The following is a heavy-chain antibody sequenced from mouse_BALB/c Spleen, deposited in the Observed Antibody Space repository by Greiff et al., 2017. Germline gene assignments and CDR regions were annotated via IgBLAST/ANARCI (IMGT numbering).Heavy chain of an antibody. V-gene: IGHV14-3*02. CDR3: ARSVGRGYYFDY. CDR1: GFNIKDTY. J-gene: IGHJ2*01. D-gene: IGHD4-1*01. CDR2: IDPANGNT. Sequence: VQLKESGAELVKPGASVKLSCTASGFNIKDTYMHWVKQRPEQGLEWIGRIDPANGNTKYDPKFQGKATITADTSSNTAYLQLSSLTSEDTAVYYCARSVGRGYYFDYWGQGTTLTVSS.